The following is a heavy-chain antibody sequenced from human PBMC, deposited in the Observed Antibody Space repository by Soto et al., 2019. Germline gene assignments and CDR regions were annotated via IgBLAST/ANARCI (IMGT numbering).Heavy chain of an antibody. CDR3: ARVGPSNDYGMDV. J-gene: IGHJ6*02. CDR1: GFTFSDYY. Sequence: QVQLVESGGGLVKPGGSLRLSCAASGFTFSDYYMSWIRQAPGKGLEWVSYISSSSSYTNYADSVKGRFTISRDNAKNSLYLQMNSLRSEDTAVYYCARVGPSNDYGMDVWGQGTTVTVSS. D-gene: IGHD4-4*01. V-gene: IGHV3-11*06. CDR2: ISSSSSYT.